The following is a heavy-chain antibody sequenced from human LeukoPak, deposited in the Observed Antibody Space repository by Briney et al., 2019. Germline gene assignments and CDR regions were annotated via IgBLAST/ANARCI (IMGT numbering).Heavy chain of an antibody. D-gene: IGHD3-10*01. CDR1: GFTFSTYA. V-gene: IGHV3-23*01. Sequence: GSLRLSCAASGFTFSTYAMSWVRQAPGKGLEWVSAISGSGGDTYYADSEKGRFTISRDNSKNTLYLQMNSLRAEDTAVYYCAKDQAMVRGVILFDYWGQGTLVTVSS. CDR3: AKDQAMVRGVILFDY. J-gene: IGHJ4*02. CDR2: ISGSGGDT.